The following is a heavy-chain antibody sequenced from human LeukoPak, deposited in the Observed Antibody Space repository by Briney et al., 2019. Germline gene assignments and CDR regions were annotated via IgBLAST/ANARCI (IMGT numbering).Heavy chain of an antibody. CDR3: ARLRNYSTGWYRGTFDI. CDR2: LYYSGST. J-gene: IGHJ3*02. CDR1: GGSITTTDYQ. Sequence: SETLSLTCTVSGGSITTTDYQWGWIRQAPGKGLEWIGNLYYSGSTSYNPSLKSRVTVSVDTSNNQFSLKLNSVTGADTAVYYCARLRNYSTGWYRGTFDIWGQGTMVTVSS. D-gene: IGHD6-19*01. V-gene: IGHV4-39*01.